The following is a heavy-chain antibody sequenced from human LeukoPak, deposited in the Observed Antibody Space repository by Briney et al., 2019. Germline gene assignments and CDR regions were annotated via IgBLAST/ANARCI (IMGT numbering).Heavy chain of an antibody. V-gene: IGHV4-34*01. CDR3: ATVENSAADIVATIRWYFDY. Sequence: SETLSLTCAVYGGSFSGYYWSWIRQPPGKGLEWIGEITHSGSTNYNPSLKSRVTISVDTSKNQFSLKLSSVTAADTAVYYCATVENSAADIVATIRWYFDYWGQGPLVTVSS. CDR1: GGSFSGYY. J-gene: IGHJ4*02. D-gene: IGHD5-12*01. CDR2: ITHSGST.